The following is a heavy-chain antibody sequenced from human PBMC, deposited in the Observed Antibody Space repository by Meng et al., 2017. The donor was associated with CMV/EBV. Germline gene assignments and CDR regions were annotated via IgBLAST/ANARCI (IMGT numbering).Heavy chain of an antibody. D-gene: IGHD3-22*01. CDR1: GFTFSSYA. CDR3: GKTTFASTYYPVIDH. J-gene: IGHJ4*02. V-gene: IGHV3-23*01. CDR2: IGPSGGST. Sequence: SGFTFSSYAMSWVRQSPGKGLEWVSAIGPSGGSTHYPDSLKGRFTISRDNSKNTLYLHMSSLRAEDTAVYYCGKTTFASTYYPVIDHWGPGTLVTVSS.